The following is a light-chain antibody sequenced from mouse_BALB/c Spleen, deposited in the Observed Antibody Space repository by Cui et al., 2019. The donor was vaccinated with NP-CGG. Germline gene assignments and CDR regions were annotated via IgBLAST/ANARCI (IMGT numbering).Light chain of an antibody. Sequence: VVIQESALTTSPGKTVTLTCRSSTGAVTTSNYANWVQEKPDHLFTGLIGGTNNRAPGVPARFSGSLIGDKAALTITGAQTEDEAIYFCALWYSNHWVFGGGTKLTVL. CDR3: ALWYSNHWV. V-gene: IGLV1*01. CDR1: TGAVTTSNY. J-gene: IGLJ1*01. CDR2: GTN.